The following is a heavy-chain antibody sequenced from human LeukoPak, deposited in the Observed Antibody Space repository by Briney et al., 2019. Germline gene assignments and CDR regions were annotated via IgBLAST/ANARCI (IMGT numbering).Heavy chain of an antibody. J-gene: IGHJ4*02. CDR3: ARWYEATSDN. CDR2: ISAYNRNT. V-gene: IGHV1-18*01. D-gene: IGHD6-13*01. Sequence: EWMSWISAYNRNTNYAQKLQGRVTMTTDTSTSTAYMELRSLRSDDTAVYYCARWYEATSDNWGQGTLVTVSS.